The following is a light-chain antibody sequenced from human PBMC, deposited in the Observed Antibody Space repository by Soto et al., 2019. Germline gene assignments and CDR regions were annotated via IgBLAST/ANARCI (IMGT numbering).Light chain of an antibody. V-gene: IGLV1-40*01. CDR1: SSNIGAGYD. CDR2: GNS. CDR3: QSYDSSLSGPYV. J-gene: IGLJ1*01. Sequence: QSVLTQPPSVSGAPGQRGTISFTGSSSNIGAGYDVHWYQQLPGTAPKLLIYGNSNRPSGVPDRFSGSKSGTSASLAITGLQAEDEADYYCQSYDSSLSGPYVFGTGTKVTVL.